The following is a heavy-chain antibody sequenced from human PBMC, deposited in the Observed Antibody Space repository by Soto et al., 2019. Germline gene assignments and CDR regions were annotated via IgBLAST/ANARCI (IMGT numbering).Heavy chain of an antibody. CDR3: ARGWRFDP. CDR1: EGSIGSYQ. J-gene: IGHJ5*02. CDR2: INHSGTT. D-gene: IGHD3-3*01. Sequence: SLTSAFREGSIGSYQWSWIRQTPGQGLEWIGEINHSGTTNYNPSLKSRITMSVDTSKKEFSLKLTSVTAADTAVYYCARGWRFDPWGQGTLVTVSS. V-gene: IGHV4-34*01.